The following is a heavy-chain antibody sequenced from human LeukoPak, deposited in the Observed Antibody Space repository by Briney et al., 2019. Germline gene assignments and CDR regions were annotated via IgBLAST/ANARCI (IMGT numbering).Heavy chain of an antibody. Sequence: GEALKISCKGSGYSFTSYWIGWVRQMPGKGLEWMGIIYPGDSDTRYSPSFQGQVTISADKSISTAYLQWSSLKASDTAMYYSARQRFTTRAYAGNWFDPWGQGTLVTVSS. CDR2: IYPGDSDT. V-gene: IGHV5-51*01. CDR1: GYSFTSYW. D-gene: IGHD3-16*01. J-gene: IGHJ5*02. CDR3: ARQRFTTRAYAGNWFDP.